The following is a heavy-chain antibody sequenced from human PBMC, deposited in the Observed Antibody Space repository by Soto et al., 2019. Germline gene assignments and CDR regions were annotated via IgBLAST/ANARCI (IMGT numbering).Heavy chain of an antibody. Sequence: GESLKISCKGSGYSFTSYWIGWVRQMPGKGLEWRGIIYPGDSDTRYSPSFQGQVTISADKSISAAYLQWSSLKASDTAMYYCARRPYDSSGYSGFDIWGQGTIVTVSS. V-gene: IGHV5-51*01. CDR2: IYPGDSDT. D-gene: IGHD3-22*01. CDR1: GYSFTSYW. CDR3: ARRPYDSSGYSGFDI. J-gene: IGHJ3*02.